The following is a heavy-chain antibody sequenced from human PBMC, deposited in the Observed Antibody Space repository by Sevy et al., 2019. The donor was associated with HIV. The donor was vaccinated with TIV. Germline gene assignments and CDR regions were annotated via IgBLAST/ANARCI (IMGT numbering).Heavy chain of an antibody. CDR2: INHSGST. CDR3: ARGGSRDCSGGSCYGGEKWFDP. V-gene: IGHV4-34*01. Sequence: SETLSLTCAVYGGSFSGYYWSWIRQPPGKGLEWIGEINHSGSTNYNPSLKSRVTISVDTSKNQFSLKLSSVTAADTAVYYCARGGSRDCSGGSCYGGEKWFDPWGQGTLVTVSS. CDR1: GGSFSGYY. D-gene: IGHD2-15*01. J-gene: IGHJ5*02.